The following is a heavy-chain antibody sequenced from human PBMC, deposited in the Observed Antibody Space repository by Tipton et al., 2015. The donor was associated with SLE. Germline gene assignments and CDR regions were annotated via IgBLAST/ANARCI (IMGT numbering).Heavy chain of an antibody. J-gene: IGHJ4*02. Sequence: QSGAEVKKPGASVKVSCKASGYTFTGYYMHWVRQAPGQGLEWMGRINPNSGGTNYAQKFQGRVTLIADTSTGIVYMELSGLRSADTAVYYCAILDTSVLTDYWGQGTLVTVSS. V-gene: IGHV1-2*06. CDR3: AILDTSVLTDY. CDR2: INPNSGGT. D-gene: IGHD5-18*01. CDR1: GYTFTGYY.